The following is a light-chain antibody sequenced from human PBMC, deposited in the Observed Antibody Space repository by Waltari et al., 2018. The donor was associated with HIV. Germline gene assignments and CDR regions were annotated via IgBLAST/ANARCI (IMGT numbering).Light chain of an antibody. Sequence: QSALTQPPSASGSPGQSVTISCPGTSSDVGGYNYVSWYQQHPGKAPKLMFYEVRKRAAGGPDRFVAAESGSTASLTGSGPKVEEEADCDGGSYAGSQNLVCGGGIKRAVL. CDR3: GSYAGSQNLV. CDR2: EVR. V-gene: IGLV2-8*01. CDR1: SSDVGGYNY. J-gene: IGLJ2*01.